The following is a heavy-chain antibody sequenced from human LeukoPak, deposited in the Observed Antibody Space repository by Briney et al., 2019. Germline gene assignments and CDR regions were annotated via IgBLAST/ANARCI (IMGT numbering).Heavy chain of an antibody. Sequence: PGGSLRLSCAASGFTFSSYAMHWVRQAPGKGLEWVAVISYDGSNKYYADSVKGRFTISRDNAKNSLYLQMNSLRAEDTAVYYCARTVYGDYDRFFDYWGQGTLVTVSS. D-gene: IGHD4-17*01. V-gene: IGHV3-30-3*01. CDR2: ISYDGSNK. CDR1: GFTFSSYA. J-gene: IGHJ4*02. CDR3: ARTVYGDYDRFFDY.